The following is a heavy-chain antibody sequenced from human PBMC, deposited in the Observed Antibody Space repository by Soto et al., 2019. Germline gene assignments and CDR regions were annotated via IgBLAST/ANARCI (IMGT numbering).Heavy chain of an antibody. V-gene: IGHV4-59*13. Sequence: PSETLSLTCTVSGVSINNNYSSWIRQPPEKGLEWIGYIYYTGSTNYNPSPKSRVTMSVDTSKNQFSLNLTSLTAADTAIYYCARANWYSEYWGQGTLVTVSS. D-gene: IGHD7-27*01. J-gene: IGHJ4*02. CDR2: IYYTGST. CDR1: GVSINNNY. CDR3: ARANWYSEY.